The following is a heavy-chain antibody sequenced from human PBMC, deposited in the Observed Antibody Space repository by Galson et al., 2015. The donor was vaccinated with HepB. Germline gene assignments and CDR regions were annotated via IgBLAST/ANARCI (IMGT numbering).Heavy chain of an antibody. CDR1: GFTFSSYG. V-gene: IGHV3-30*18. CDR3: AKGDIALDY. CDR2: ISYDGSNK. D-gene: IGHD5-12*01. Sequence: SLRLSCAASGFTFSSYGMHWVRQAPGKGLEWVAVISYDGSNKYYADSVKGRFTISRDNSKNTLYLQMNSLRAEDTAVYYCAKGDIALDYWGQGTLVTVSS. J-gene: IGHJ4*02.